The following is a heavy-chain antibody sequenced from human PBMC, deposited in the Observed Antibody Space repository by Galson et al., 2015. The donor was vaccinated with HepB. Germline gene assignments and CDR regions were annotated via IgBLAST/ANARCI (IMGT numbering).Heavy chain of an antibody. D-gene: IGHD6-13*01. V-gene: IGHV2-5*01. CDR3: AHVGRQQLPYDAFDI. CDR2: IYWNNDQ. Sequence: PALVKPTQTLTLTCTFSGFSLSTSGVGVAWIRQPPGKALEWLALIYWNNDQRYSPSLQGSLTITKDTSKNQVVLTMTNVDPVDTGTYYCAHVGRQQLPYDAFDIWGQGTMVSVSA. CDR1: GFSLSTSGVG. J-gene: IGHJ3*02.